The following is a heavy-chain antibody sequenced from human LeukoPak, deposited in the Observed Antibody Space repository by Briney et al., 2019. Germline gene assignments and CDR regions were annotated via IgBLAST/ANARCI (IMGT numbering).Heavy chain of an antibody. CDR3: ARDLWSGSYYN. CDR2: ISSSSSYI. V-gene: IGHV3-21*01. CDR1: GFTFSSYS. J-gene: IGHJ4*02. Sequence: GGSLRLSCAASGFTFSSYSMNWVRQAPGKGLEWVSSISSSSSYIYYADSVKGRFTISRDNAKSPLYLQMNSLRAEDTAVYYCARDLWSGSYYNWGQGTLVTVSS. D-gene: IGHD1-26*01.